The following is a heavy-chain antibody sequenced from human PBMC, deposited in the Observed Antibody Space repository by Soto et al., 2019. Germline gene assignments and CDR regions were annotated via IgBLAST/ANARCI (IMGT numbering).Heavy chain of an antibody. D-gene: IGHD6-13*01. J-gene: IGHJ5*02. CDR3: ARTSYSSSRGNWFDP. CDR2: IYYSGST. V-gene: IGHV4-61*01. CDR1: GGSVSSGSYY. Sequence: KPSETLSLTCTVSGGSVSSGSYYWSWIRQPPGKGLEWIGYIYYSGSTNYNPSLKSRVTISVDTSKNQFSLKLSSVTAADTAAYYCARTSYSSSRGNWFDPWGQGTLVTVSS.